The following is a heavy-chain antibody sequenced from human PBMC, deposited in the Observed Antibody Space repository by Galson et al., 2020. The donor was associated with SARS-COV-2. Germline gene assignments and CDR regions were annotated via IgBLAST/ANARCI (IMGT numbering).Heavy chain of an antibody. J-gene: IGHJ4*02. V-gene: IGHV1-69*13. D-gene: IGHD5-12*01. CDR3: ARAPGDSGYDYDY. CDR1: RGTFSSYA. CDR2: IIPIFCTA. Sequence: FSVHVSRMASRGTFSSYAISGVGQAPGQGLEWMGRIIPIFCTANYAQKFQGRVTITADESTSTAYMELSSLRSEDTAVYYCARAPGDSGYDYDYWGQGTLVTVSS.